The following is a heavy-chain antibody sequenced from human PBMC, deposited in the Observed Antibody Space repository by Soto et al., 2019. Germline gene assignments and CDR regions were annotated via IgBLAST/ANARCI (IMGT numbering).Heavy chain of an antibody. J-gene: IGHJ4*02. CDR3: ARKYYDILTGYYKRGSFWDY. Sequence: SETLSLTCTVSGGSISSSSYYWGWIRQPPGKGLEWIGSIYYSGSTYYNPSLKSRVTISVDTSKNQFSLKLSSVTAADTAVYYCARKYYDILTGYYKRGSFWDYWGQGTLVTVS. V-gene: IGHV4-39*01. CDR1: GGSISSSSYY. CDR2: IYYSGST. D-gene: IGHD3-9*01.